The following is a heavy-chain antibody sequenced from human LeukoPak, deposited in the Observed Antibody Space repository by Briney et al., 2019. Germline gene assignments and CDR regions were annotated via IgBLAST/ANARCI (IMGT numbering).Heavy chain of an antibody. CDR1: GFTLSDFY. J-gene: IGHJ5*02. CDR2: ISGGGSTI. Sequence: GGSLRLSCVASGFTLSDFYMSWIRQAPGGGLEWISYISGGGSTIYYADSVKGRFTISRDNAENSLYLQMTSLRAEDTAVYYCARDYKLDSSGYDNWFAPWGQGTLVTVSA. D-gene: IGHD3-22*01. V-gene: IGHV3-11*01. CDR3: ARDYKLDSSGYDNWFAP.